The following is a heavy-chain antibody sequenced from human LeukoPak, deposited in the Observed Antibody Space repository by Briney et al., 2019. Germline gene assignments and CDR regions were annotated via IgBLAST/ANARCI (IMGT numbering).Heavy chain of an antibody. Sequence: SETLSLTCTVSGGSISSYYWSWIRQPAGKGLEWIGRIYTSGSTNYHASLKSRVTISVDTSKNQFSLKLSSVTAADTAVYYCARVTGYMIEDYFDYWGQGTLVTVSS. D-gene: IGHD3-22*01. CDR3: ARVTGYMIEDYFDY. CDR1: GGSISSYY. V-gene: IGHV4-4*07. CDR2: IYTSGST. J-gene: IGHJ4*02.